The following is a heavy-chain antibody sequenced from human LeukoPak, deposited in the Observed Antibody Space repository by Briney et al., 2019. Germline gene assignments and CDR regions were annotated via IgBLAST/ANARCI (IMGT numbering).Heavy chain of an antibody. CDR3: ARSRYGDYDYYYYGMDV. CDR2: ISAGNGNT. J-gene: IGHJ6*02. D-gene: IGHD4-17*01. Sequence: ASVKVSCKASGYTFTSYAMHWVRQAPGQRLEWMGWISAGNGNTKYSQKFQGRVTITRDTSASTAYMELSSLRSEDTAVYYCARSRYGDYDYYYYGMDVWGQGTTVTVSS. CDR1: GYTFTSYA. V-gene: IGHV1-3*01.